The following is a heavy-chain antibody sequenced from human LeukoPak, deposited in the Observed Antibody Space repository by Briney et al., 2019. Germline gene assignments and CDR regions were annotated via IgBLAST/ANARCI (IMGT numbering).Heavy chain of an antibody. Sequence: PGGSLGLSCAASGFTFDDYGMSWVRQAPGKGLEWVSGINWNGGSTGYADSVKGRFTISRDNAKNSLYLQMNSLRAEDTPLYYCARDSYYYGSGYFDYWGQGTLVTVSS. D-gene: IGHD3-10*01. CDR1: GFTFDDYG. CDR3: ARDSYYYGSGYFDY. J-gene: IGHJ4*02. CDR2: INWNGGST. V-gene: IGHV3-20*04.